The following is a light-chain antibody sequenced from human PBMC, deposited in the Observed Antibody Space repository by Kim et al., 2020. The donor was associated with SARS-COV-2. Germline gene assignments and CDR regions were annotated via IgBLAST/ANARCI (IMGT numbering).Light chain of an antibody. J-gene: IGKJ1*01. V-gene: IGKV4-1*01. CDR3: QHYYSTPRT. CDR1: QSVLYSSNNKNY. Sequence: ATINCKSSQSVLYSSNNKNYLAWYQQKPGQPPKLLMYWASTRESGVPDRFSGSGSGTDFTLTISSLQAEDVAVYYCQHYYSTPRTFGQGTKVDIK. CDR2: WAS.